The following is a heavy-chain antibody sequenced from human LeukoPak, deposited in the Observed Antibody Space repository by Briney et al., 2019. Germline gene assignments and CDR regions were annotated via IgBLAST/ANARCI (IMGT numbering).Heavy chain of an antibody. V-gene: IGHV4-30-2*01. CDR3: ARATYSSSSSWFDP. Sequence: SETLSLTCTVSGGSISSGGYYWSWIRQPPGKGLEWIGYIYHSGSTYYNPSLKSRVTISVDRSKNQFSLKLSSVTAADTAVYYCARATYSSSSSWFDPWGQGTLVTVSS. J-gene: IGHJ5*02. CDR2: IYHSGST. D-gene: IGHD6-6*01. CDR1: GGSISSGGYY.